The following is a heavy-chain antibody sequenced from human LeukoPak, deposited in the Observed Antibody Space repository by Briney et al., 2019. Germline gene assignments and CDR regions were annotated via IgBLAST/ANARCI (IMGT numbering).Heavy chain of an antibody. V-gene: IGHV4-59*12. Sequence: SETLSLTCTVSGGSISSYYWSWIRQPPGKGLEWIGYIYYSGSTNYNPSLKSRVTISVDTSKNQFSLKLSSVTAADTAAYYCARDRRYDFWSGYPGAFDIWGQGTMVTVSS. CDR1: GGSISSYY. CDR3: ARDRRYDFWSGYPGAFDI. J-gene: IGHJ3*02. CDR2: IYYSGST. D-gene: IGHD3-3*01.